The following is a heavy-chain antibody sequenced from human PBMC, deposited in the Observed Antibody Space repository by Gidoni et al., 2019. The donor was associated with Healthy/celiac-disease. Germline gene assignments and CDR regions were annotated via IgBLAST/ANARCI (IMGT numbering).Heavy chain of an antibody. D-gene: IGHD1-1*01. V-gene: IGHV1-69*01. CDR3: ARGQSGGTSYYYYYYMDV. CDR2: IIPIFGTA. J-gene: IGHJ6*03. CDR1: GGTFSSYA. Sequence: QVQLVQSGAEVKKPGSSVKVSCKASGGTFSSYAISWVRQAPGQGLEWMGGIIPIFGTATYAQKFQGRVTITADESTSTAYMELSSLRSEDTAVYYCARGQSGGTSYYYYYYMDVWGKGTTVTVSS.